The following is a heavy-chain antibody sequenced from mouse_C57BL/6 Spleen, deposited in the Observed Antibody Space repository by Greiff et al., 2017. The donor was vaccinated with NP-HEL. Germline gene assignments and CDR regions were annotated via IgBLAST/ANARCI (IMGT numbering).Heavy chain of an antibody. CDR2: IYPSDSET. J-gene: IGHJ2*01. CDR1: GYTFTSYW. CDR3: ARCVITFYVDY. D-gene: IGHD1-3*01. V-gene: IGHV1-61*01. Sequence: QVQLQQPGAELVRPGSSVKLSCKASGYTFTSYWMDWVKQRPGQGLEWIGNIYPSDSETHYNQKFKDKATLTVDKSSSTAYMQLSSLTSEDSAFYYCARCVITFYVDYLGQGTTLTVSS.